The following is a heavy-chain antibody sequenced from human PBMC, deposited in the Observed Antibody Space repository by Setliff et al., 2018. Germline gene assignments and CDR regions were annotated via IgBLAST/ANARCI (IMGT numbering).Heavy chain of an antibody. CDR3: ASRTTGPGGWFDY. D-gene: IGHD1-1*01. CDR1: GGSVSSTSYY. V-gene: IGHV4-39*01. J-gene: IGHJ5*01. CDR2: IYYTGTT. Sequence: SETLSLTCTVSGGSVSSTSYYWGWIRQPPGKGLEWIGTIYYTGTTYYSPSLKSRVTVSVDTSKNQFSLRLTSVTAADTAIYYCASRTTGPGGWFDYWGQGALVTVSS.